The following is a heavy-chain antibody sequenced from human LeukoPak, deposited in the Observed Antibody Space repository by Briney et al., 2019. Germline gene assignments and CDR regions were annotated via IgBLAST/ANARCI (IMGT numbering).Heavy chain of an antibody. CDR3: ARTSIAAREADY. Sequence: GGSLRLSCAASGFTFSRYSMHWVRQAPGKGLEYVSAISNNGGSAYYAKSVKGRFTISRDNSKNTLYLQMGSLRAEDMAVYYCARTSIAAREADYWGQGTLVTVSS. D-gene: IGHD6-6*01. CDR2: ISNNGGSA. CDR1: GFTFSRYS. J-gene: IGHJ4*02. V-gene: IGHV3-64*01.